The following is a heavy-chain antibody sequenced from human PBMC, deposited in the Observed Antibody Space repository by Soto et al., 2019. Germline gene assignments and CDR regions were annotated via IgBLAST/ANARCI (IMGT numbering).Heavy chain of an antibody. D-gene: IGHD3-3*01. J-gene: IGHJ6*02. Sequence: QLQLQESGPGLVKPSETLSLTCTVSGGSISSSSYYWGWIRQPPGKGLEWIGSIYYSGSTYYNPSLKSRVTISVDTSKNQFSLKLSSVTAADTAVYYCARLPVRFLGVMDVWGQGTTVTVSS. CDR3: ARLPVRFLGVMDV. CDR1: GGSISSSSYY. V-gene: IGHV4-39*01. CDR2: IYYSGST.